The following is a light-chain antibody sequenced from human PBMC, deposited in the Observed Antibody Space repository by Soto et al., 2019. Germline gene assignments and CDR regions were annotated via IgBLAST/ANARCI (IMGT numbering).Light chain of an antibody. V-gene: IGKV3-20*01. CDR3: QQYGSSPRT. CDR1: QSVSSSS. Sequence: EIVLTQSPGTLSLSPGERATLPCRASQSVSSSSLAWYQQKRGQAPRLLIHDASSRATGIPDRFSGSGSGTDFTLTISRLEPEDFAVYYCQQYGSSPRTFGQGTRVEVK. CDR2: DAS. J-gene: IGKJ1*01.